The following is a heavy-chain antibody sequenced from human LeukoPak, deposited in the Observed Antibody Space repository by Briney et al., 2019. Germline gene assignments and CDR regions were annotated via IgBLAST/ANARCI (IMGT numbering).Heavy chain of an antibody. D-gene: IGHD6-13*01. V-gene: IGHV3-30*03. CDR2: ISYDGSNK. CDR1: GFTLATYS. Sequence: PGGSLRLSCAASGFTLATYSMNWVRQAPGKGLEWVAVISYDGSNKYYADSVKGRFTISRDNSKNTLYLQMNSLRAEDTAVYYCARDSAPSSSLDYWGQGTLVTVSS. J-gene: IGHJ4*02. CDR3: ARDSAPSSSLDY.